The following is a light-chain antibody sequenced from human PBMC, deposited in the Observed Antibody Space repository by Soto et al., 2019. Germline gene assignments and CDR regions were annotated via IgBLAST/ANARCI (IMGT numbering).Light chain of an antibody. Sequence: EIVMTQSPATLSVSPGERATLSCRASQSVSSNLAWYQQKPGQDPRLLIYHASTRATGIPARFSGSGSGKEFTLTISSLQSEDFAVYYCQQYNKWPLTFGGGTKVEIK. CDR3: QQYNKWPLT. J-gene: IGKJ4*01. V-gene: IGKV3-15*01. CDR1: QSVSSN. CDR2: HAS.